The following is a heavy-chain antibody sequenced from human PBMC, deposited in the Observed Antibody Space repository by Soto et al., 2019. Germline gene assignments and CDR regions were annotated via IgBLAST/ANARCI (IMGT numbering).Heavy chain of an antibody. V-gene: IGHV3-33*01. CDR3: ARIGTWALNFDY. J-gene: IGHJ4*02. CDR1: GFTFTQYH. Sequence: QVHLVESEGGVVQPGRSLRLSCEASGFTFTQYHMHWVRQAPGKGPEWVAVIWDDGSNKQYADSVKGRFTISRDNSKNTLYLQMNNLRVEDTAVYYCARIGTWALNFDYWGQGTLVSVSS. CDR2: IWDDGSNK. D-gene: IGHD2-8*01.